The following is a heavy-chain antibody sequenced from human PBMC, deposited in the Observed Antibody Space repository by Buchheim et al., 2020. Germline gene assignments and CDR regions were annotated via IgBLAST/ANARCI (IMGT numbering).Heavy chain of an antibody. CDR2: INPNSGGT. CDR1: GYTFTGYH. V-gene: IGHV1-2*04. Sequence: VQLVPSGAEVQKPGASVKVSCKASGYTFTGYHMHWVRQAPGQGLEWMGWINPNSGGTNYAQKFQGCVTMTRDTSISTPYMGRSGVRSDKTDVYCWAIGSSAYGMDVWGQGTT. D-gene: IGHD3-22*01. J-gene: IGHJ6*02. CDR3: AIGSSAYGMDV.